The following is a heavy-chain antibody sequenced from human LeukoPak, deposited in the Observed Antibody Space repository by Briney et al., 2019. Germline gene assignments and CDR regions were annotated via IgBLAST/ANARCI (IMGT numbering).Heavy chain of an antibody. CDR1: GFTFSNFW. CDR3: ARIEWERLGRAFDI. V-gene: IGHV3-53*01. J-gene: IGHJ3*02. D-gene: IGHD1-26*01. CDR2: IYNTGAT. Sequence: GGSLRLSCAASGFTFSNFWMHWVRQAPGKGLEWVSSIYNTGATHYAESVKGRFTISRDNSKNTLFLQMNSLRAEDMAVYYCARIEWERLGRAFDIWGQGTMVTVSS.